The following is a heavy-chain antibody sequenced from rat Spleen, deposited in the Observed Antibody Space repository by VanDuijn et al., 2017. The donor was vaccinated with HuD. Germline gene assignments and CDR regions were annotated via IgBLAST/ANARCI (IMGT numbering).Heavy chain of an antibody. CDR3: TTWDYYNNRFDY. J-gene: IGHJ2*01. Sequence: EVRLVESGGGLVQPGRSLKLSCAASGFTFSNYGMAWARQAPTKGLEWVAYVSMGGSNTFYRDSVKDRFTISRDNATSTLYLQMDSLRSEDTDTYYCTTWDYYNNRFDYWGQGVMVTVSS. V-gene: IGHV5-27*01. CDR1: GFTFSNYG. D-gene: IGHD1-6*01. CDR2: VSMGGSNT.